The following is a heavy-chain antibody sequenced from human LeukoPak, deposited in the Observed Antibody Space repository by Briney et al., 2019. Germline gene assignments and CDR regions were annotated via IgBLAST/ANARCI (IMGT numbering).Heavy chain of an antibody. CDR3: ARVRGNYGYCFDY. Sequence: GGSLRLSCAASRFTFSDYYMTWIRQAPGKGLEWVSSISSSSGYTNYADSVKGRFTISRDNANKSLYLQMDSLRAEDTAVYYCARVRGNYGYCFDYWGQGTLVTVSS. V-gene: IGHV3-11*05. CDR2: ISSSSGYT. D-gene: IGHD3-10*01. CDR1: RFTFSDYY. J-gene: IGHJ4*02.